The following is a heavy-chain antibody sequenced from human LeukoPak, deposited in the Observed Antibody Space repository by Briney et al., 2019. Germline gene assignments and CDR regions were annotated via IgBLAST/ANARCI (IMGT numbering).Heavy chain of an antibody. J-gene: IGHJ6*03. D-gene: IGHD6-13*01. Sequence: GGSLRLSCAASGFTFSSYSMNWVRQAPGKGLEWVSSISSSSSYIYYADSVKGRFTISRDNAKNSLYLQMNSLRAEDTAVYYCARVFIAAAGTALRYYYYYMDVWGKGTTVTVSS. CDR2: ISSSSSYI. CDR3: ARVFIAAAGTALRYYYYYMDV. CDR1: GFTFSSYS. V-gene: IGHV3-21*01.